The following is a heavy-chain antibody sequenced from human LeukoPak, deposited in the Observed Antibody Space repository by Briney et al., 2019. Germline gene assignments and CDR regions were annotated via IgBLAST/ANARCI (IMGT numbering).Heavy chain of an antibody. CDR1: GGSIGSSNW. J-gene: IGHJ4*02. V-gene: IGHV4-4*02. Sequence: SGTLSLTCAVSGGSIGSSNWWSWVRQPPGKGLEWIGEIYHSGSTNYNPSLKSRVTISVDKSKNRFSLKLSSVTAADTAVYYCARVTRYGSGTDYWGQGTLVTVSS. D-gene: IGHD3-10*01. CDR2: IYHSGST. CDR3: ARVTRYGSGTDY.